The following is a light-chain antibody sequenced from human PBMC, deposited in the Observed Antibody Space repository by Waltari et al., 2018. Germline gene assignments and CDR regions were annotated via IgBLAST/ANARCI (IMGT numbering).Light chain of an antibody. V-gene: IGLV2-11*01. CDR1: SSDVGSYNY. CDR3: CSYAGSYTWV. J-gene: IGLJ3*02. Sequence: QSALTQPRSVSGSPGQSVTISCTGPSSDVGSYNYVSWYQQPPGKAPKLMTYDVSKRPSGVPDRFSGSKSGNTASLTISGLQAEDEADYYCCSYAGSYTWVFGGGTKLTVL. CDR2: DVS.